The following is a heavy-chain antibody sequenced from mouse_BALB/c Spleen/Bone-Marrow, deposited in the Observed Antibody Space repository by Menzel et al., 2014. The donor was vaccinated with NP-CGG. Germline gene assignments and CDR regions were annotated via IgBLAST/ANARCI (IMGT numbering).Heavy chain of an antibody. J-gene: IGHJ3*01. CDR3: TREGDSPFAY. D-gene: IGHD2-13*01. CDR1: GYTFTSYY. V-gene: IGHV1S81*02. CDR2: INPSNGGT. Sequence: VKLVESGAELVKPGASVKLSCKASGYTFTSYYMYWVKQRPGQGLEWIGEINPSNGGTNFNEKFKSKATLTVDKSSSTAYMQLRSLTSEDSAVYYCTREGDSPFAYWGQGTLVTVSA.